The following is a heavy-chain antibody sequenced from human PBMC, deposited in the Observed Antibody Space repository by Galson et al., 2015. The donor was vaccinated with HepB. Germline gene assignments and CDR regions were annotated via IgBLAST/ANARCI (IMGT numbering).Heavy chain of an antibody. CDR1: GFTFSDFY. CDR2: ISTGGSTV. CDR3: ARAGPPGIPVPAAILDY. V-gene: IGHV3-11*01. Sequence: SLRLSCAASGFTFSDFYMSWIRQTPGKGLECVSYISTGGSTVYSADSVKGRFTISRDNAKNSLYLQMDNLRPEDTAVYYCARAGPPGIPVPAAILDYWGQGALVTVSS. J-gene: IGHJ4*02. D-gene: IGHD2-2*01.